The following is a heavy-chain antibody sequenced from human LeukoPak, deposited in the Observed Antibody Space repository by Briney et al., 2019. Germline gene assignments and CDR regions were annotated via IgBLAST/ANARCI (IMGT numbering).Heavy chain of an antibody. CDR2: INPNSGGT. V-gene: IGHV1-2*02. J-gene: IGHJ3*02. D-gene: IGHD3-22*01. CDR1: GYTFTGYY. CDR3: ARELYCYDSSDSFDI. Sequence: GASVKVSCKASGYTFTGYYMHWVRQAPGQGLEWMGWINPNSGGTNYAQKFQGRVTMTRDTSISTAYMELSRLRSDDTAVYYCARELYCYDSSDSFDIWGQGTMVTVSS.